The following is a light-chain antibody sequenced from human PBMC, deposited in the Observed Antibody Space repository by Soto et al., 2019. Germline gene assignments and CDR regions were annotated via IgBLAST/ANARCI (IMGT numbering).Light chain of an antibody. CDR3: QQYYTTPVT. CDR1: QIVLHGSNY. CDR2: WAS. Sequence: DIVMTQSPDSLAVSLGERDIINCRSSQIVLHGSNYLAWYQQKPGQPPKLLIYWASTRVSGVPDRFSGSGSGTDFTLTISSLNAEDVSVYSCQQYYTTPVTFGQGTKVEIK. V-gene: IGKV4-1*01. J-gene: IGKJ1*01.